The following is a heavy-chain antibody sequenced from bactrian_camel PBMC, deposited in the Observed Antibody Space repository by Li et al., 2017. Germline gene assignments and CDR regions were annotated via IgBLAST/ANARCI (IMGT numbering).Heavy chain of an antibody. J-gene: IGHJ4*01. Sequence: QVQLVESGGGSVQAGGSLRLSCAASRFHSGFVFSTWCMGWFRQAPGKQREGIAVTDNDSSTEYAASVKGRFTISLDKAKKILYLQVDSLKPEDTAVYYCAAPSRCWTLQHLASSGGYRGQGTTGAGGPRSPSP. CDR2: TDNDSST. V-gene: IGHV3S63*01. CDR1: RFHSGFVFSTWC. D-gene: IGHD5*01. CDR3: AAPSRCWTLQHLASSGGYRGQGTT.